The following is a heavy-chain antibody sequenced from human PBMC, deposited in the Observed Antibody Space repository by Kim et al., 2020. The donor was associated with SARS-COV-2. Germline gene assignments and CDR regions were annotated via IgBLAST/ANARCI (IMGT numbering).Heavy chain of an antibody. CDR1: GFTFSNAW. CDR3: TTALRALAGGYDRPGGGY. CDR2: IKSKTDGGTT. D-gene: IGHD5-12*01. J-gene: IGHJ4*02. V-gene: IGHV3-15*01. Sequence: GGSLRLSCAASGFTFSNAWMSWVRQAPGKGLEWVGRIKSKTDGGTTDYAAPVKGRFTISRDDSKNTLYLQMNSLKTEDTAVYYCTTALRALAGGYDRPGGGYWGQGTLVTVSS.